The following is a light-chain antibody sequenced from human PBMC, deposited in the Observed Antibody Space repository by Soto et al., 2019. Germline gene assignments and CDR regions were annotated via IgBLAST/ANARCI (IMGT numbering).Light chain of an antibody. CDR1: SSNIGDNT. Sequence: QSVLTQPPSASGTPGQRVTISCSGSSSNIGDNTVNCYQQLPGTAPKLLIYSNNQRPSGVPDRFSGSKSGTSASLAISGLRSEDEADYYCAAWDDSLNGHVVFGGGTKLPVL. CDR3: AAWDDSLNGHVV. J-gene: IGLJ2*01. V-gene: IGLV1-44*01. CDR2: SNN.